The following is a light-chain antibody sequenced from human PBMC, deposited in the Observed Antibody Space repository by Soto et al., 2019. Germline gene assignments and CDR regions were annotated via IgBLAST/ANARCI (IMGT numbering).Light chain of an antibody. CDR1: QGIGDT. CDR3: QQRSNWPPRYT. V-gene: IGKV3-15*01. CDR2: DTS. J-gene: IGKJ2*01. Sequence: EVVMRQSPATLSVSPGEGATLSCRASQGIGDTLAWYQHKPGQTPRLLIYDTSTRATGVPARFSGSRFGTEFTLTINSLQSEDFAVYYCQQRSNWPPRYTFGQGTKLEIK.